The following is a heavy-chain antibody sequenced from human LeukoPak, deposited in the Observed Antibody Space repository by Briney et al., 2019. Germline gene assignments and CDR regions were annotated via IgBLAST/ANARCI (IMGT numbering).Heavy chain of an antibody. Sequence: GGSLRLSCAAAGFTVSSNYMSWVRQAPGKGLGWVSVIYSGGSTYYADSVKGRFTISRDNSKNTLYLQRNSLRAEDTAVYYCAKGGTLIAAAGNWFDPWGQGTLVTVSS. CDR3: AKGGTLIAAAGNWFDP. V-gene: IGHV3-53*01. CDR1: GFTVSSNY. CDR2: IYSGGST. D-gene: IGHD6-13*01. J-gene: IGHJ5*02.